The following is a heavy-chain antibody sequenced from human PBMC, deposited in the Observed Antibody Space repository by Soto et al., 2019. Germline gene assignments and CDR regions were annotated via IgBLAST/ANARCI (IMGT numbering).Heavy chain of an antibody. D-gene: IGHD6-13*01. CDR1: GGSFSGYY. J-gene: IGHJ5*02. V-gene: IGHV4-34*01. CDR3: ARVSSSSWYRGQTTYNWFDP. CDR2: INHSGST. Sequence: PSETLSLTCAVYGGSFSGYYWSWIRQPPGKGLEWIGEINHSGSTNYNPSLKGRVTISVDTSKNQFSLKLSSVTAADMAVYYCARVSSSSWYRGQTTYNWFDPWGQGTLVTVSS.